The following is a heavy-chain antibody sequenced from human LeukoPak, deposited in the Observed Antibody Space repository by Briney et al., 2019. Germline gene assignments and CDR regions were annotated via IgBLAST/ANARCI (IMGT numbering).Heavy chain of an antibody. D-gene: IGHD3-3*01. V-gene: IGHV4-39*01. J-gene: IGHJ5*02. CDR2: IYYSGST. CDR3: ARQVQITIFGVVIPTGFDP. Sequence: PSETLSLTCTVSGGSISSSSYYWGWIRQPPGKGLEWIGSIYYSGSTYYNPSLKSRVTISVDTSKNQFSLKLSSVTAADTAVYYCARQVQITIFGVVIPTGFDPWGQGTLVTVSS. CDR1: GGSISSSSYY.